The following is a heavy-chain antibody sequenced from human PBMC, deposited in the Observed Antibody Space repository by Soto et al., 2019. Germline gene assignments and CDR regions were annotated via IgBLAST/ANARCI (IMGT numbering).Heavy chain of an antibody. D-gene: IGHD6-19*01. Sequence: AAVKVACKTSGYPFTINRLSWVRRAPGQGLEWRGWISPHKGNAKYAQKFLDRVTMTADTAASTVYMELRSLRSDDSAGFYCARDRSGWYDFWGPGTMVTVSS. CDR1: GYPFTINR. CDR3: ARDRSGWYDF. V-gene: IGHV1-18*01. CDR2: ISPHKGNA. J-gene: IGHJ4*02.